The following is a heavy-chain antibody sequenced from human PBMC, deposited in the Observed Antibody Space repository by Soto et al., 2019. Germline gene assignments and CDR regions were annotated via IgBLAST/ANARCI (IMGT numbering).Heavy chain of an antibody. CDR2: IYYSGST. J-gene: IGHJ5*02. D-gene: IGHD3-22*01. CDR1: GGSISSYY. V-gene: IGHV4-59*08. CDR3: ARHENNYYDSSGYYYH. Sequence: SETLSLTCTVSGGSISSYYWSWIRQPPGKGLEWIGYIYYSGSTNYNPSLKSRVTISVDTSKNQFSLKLSSVTAADTAVYYCARHENNYYDSSGYYYHWGQGTLVTVS.